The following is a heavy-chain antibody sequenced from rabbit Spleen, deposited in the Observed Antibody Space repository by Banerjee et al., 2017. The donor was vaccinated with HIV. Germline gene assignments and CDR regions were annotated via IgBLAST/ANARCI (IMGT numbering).Heavy chain of an antibody. V-gene: IGHV1S45*01. J-gene: IGHJ2*01. Sequence: WMCWVRQAPGKGLDLIGCIYAGDGSTDYTNWVNGRFTISKTSSTTVTLQMTSLTAADTATYFCARNYVNAFDPWGPGTLVTVS. CDR2: IYAGDGST. D-gene: IGHD1-1*01. CDR3: ARNYVNAFDP. CDR1: W.